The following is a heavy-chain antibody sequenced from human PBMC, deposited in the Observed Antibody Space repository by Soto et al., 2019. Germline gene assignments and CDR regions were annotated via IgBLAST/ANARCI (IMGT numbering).Heavy chain of an antibody. V-gene: IGHV1-8*01. D-gene: IGHD3-10*01. CDR1: GYTFTSYD. Sequence: ASVKVSCKASGYTFTSYDINWVRQATGQGLEWMGWMNPNSGNTGYAQKFQGRVTMTRNTSISTAYMELSSLRSEDTAVYCCAAVNTVVRGVDRLYYYYGMDVWGQGTTVTVSS. CDR2: MNPNSGNT. CDR3: AAVNTVVRGVDRLYYYYGMDV. J-gene: IGHJ6*02.